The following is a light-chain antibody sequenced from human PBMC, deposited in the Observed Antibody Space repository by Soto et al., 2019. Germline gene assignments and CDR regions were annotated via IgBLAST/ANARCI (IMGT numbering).Light chain of an antibody. CDR2: EGS. J-gene: IGLJ1*01. CDR3: SSYGSTITPHV. Sequence: QSALTQPASVSGSPGQSITISCTGTSSDVGGHNYVSWYQQHPGKAPKLMIYEGSKRPSGVSNRFSGSKSGNTASLTISGLQAEDEADYYCSSYGSTITPHVFGAGTKLTVL. CDR1: SSDVGGHNY. V-gene: IGLV2-14*01.